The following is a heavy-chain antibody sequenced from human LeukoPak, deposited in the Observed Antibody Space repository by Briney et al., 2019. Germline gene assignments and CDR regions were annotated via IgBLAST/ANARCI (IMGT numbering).Heavy chain of an antibody. CDR2: IWYDGSYN. V-gene: IGHV3-33*01. D-gene: IGHD2-15*01. CDR1: GFTFSRYG. CDR3: ARDWKYCSGGTCYGGFDY. Sequence: PGGSLRLSCVASGFTFSRYGMHWVRQAPGKGLEWVAVIWYDGSYNYYADSVKGRFTISRDNPKNTLYLQMNSLRAEDTAVYYCARDWKYCSGGTCYGGFDYWGQGTLVTVSS. J-gene: IGHJ4*02.